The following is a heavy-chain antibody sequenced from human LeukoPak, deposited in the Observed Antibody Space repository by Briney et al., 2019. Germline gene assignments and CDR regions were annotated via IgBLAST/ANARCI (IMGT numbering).Heavy chain of an antibody. J-gene: IGHJ3*02. CDR2: IRYDGSNR. V-gene: IGHV3-30*02. CDR1: GFTFSSYG. CDR3: ARDHSYDFWSGYYRSEPHSAFDI. Sequence: PGGSLRLSCAASGFTFSSYGMHWVRQAPGKGLEWVAFIRYDGSNRYYADSVKGRFTISRDNSKNTLYLQMNSLRAEDTAVYYCARDHSYDFWSGYYRSEPHSAFDIWGQGTMVTVSS. D-gene: IGHD3-3*01.